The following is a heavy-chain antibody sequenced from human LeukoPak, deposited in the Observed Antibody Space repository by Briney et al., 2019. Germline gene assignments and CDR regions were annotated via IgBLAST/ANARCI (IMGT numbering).Heavy chain of an antibody. CDR3: ASGTGSRNPFDY. Sequence: SVKVSCKASGGTFSSYAISWVRQAPGQGLEWMGGIIPIFGTANYAQKFQGRVTITADESTSTAYMELSGLRSEDTAVYYCASGTGSRNPFDYWGQGTLVTVSS. CDR2: IIPIFGTA. D-gene: IGHD3-10*01. J-gene: IGHJ4*02. CDR1: GGTFSSYA. V-gene: IGHV1-69*01.